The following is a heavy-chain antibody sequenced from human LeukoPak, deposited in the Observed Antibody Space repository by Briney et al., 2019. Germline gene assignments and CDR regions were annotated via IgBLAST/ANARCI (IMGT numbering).Heavy chain of an antibody. Sequence: SQTLSLTCTVSGGSISSGDYYWSWIRQPPGKGLEWIGYIYYSGSTYYNPSLKSRVTISVDTSKNQFSLKLSSVTAADTAVYYCARDRNYYDSSGYYSDYWGQGTLVTVSS. V-gene: IGHV4-30-4*08. J-gene: IGHJ4*02. CDR2: IYYSGST. CDR1: GGSISSGDYY. CDR3: ARDRNYYDSSGYYSDY. D-gene: IGHD3-22*01.